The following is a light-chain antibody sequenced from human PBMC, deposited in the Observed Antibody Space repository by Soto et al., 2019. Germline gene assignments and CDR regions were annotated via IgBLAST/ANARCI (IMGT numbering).Light chain of an antibody. V-gene: IGKV1-33*01. Sequence: DIQMTQSPSSLSASVGDRVTITCQASQDIKNYLNWYQQKPGKAPNLLIYDASNLKTGVPSRFSGSGSGTHFTFTISSLHPQDIATYYCHLYHHLPPLSFGGGTKVEIK. CDR2: DAS. CDR3: HLYHHLPPLS. J-gene: IGKJ4*01. CDR1: QDIKNY.